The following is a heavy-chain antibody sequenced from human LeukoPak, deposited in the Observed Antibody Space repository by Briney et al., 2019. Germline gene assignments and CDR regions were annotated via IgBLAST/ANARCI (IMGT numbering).Heavy chain of an antibody. Sequence: GASVKVSCKASGYTFTSYGISWVRQAPGQGLEWMGWISAYNGNTNYAQKLQGRVTMTTDTSTSTAYMELRSLGSDDMAVYYCARDPERYYDFWSGYYPFDYWGQGTLVTVSS. V-gene: IGHV1-18*03. CDR2: ISAYNGNT. D-gene: IGHD3-3*01. J-gene: IGHJ4*02. CDR3: ARDPERYYDFWSGYYPFDY. CDR1: GYTFTSYG.